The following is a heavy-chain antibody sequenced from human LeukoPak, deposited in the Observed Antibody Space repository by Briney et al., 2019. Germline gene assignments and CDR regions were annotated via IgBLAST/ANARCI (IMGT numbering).Heavy chain of an antibody. CDR3: VRGNYDNRGYSNAFDI. CDR1: GFSLSTSGVG. Sequence: SGPTLVNPTQTLTLTCTFSGFSLSTSGVGVGWIRQPPGKRLEWIGYIYYNGNTNSNPSLKSRVTISADTSKNRFSLKLSSVTAADTAIYYCVRGNYDNRGYSNAFDIWGQGTMVTVSS. CDR2: IYYNGNT. D-gene: IGHD3-22*01. V-gene: IGHV4-61*08. J-gene: IGHJ3*02.